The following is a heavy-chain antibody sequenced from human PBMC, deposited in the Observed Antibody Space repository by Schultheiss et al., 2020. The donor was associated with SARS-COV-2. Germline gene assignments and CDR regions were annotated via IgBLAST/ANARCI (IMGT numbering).Heavy chain of an antibody. CDR3: ANTPGYSPDY. J-gene: IGHJ4*02. CDR1: GFTFSSYG. CDR2: ISWNSGSI. V-gene: IGHV3-23*01. D-gene: IGHD5-18*01. Sequence: GGSLRLSCAASGFTFSSYGMSWVRQAPGKGLEWVSGISWNSGSIGYADSVKGRFTISRDNSKNTLYLQMNSLRAEDTAVYYCANTPGYSPDYWGQGTLVTVSS.